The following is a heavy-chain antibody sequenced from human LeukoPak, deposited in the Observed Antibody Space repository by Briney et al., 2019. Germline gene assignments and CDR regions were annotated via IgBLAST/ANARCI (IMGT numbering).Heavy chain of an antibody. V-gene: IGHV1-69*13. CDR1: GGTFSSYA. J-gene: IGHJ6*03. D-gene: IGHD3-9*01. CDR3: ASTFEGHYYYYYMDV. Sequence: SVKVSCKASGGTFSSYAISWVRQAPGQGLEWMGGIIPIFGTANYAQKFQGRVTITADESTSTAYMELSSLRSEDTAVYYCASTFEGHYYYYYMDVWGKGTTVTVSS. CDR2: IIPIFGTA.